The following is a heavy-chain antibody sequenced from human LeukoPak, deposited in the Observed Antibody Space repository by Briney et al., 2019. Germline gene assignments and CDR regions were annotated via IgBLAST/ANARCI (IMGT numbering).Heavy chain of an antibody. Sequence: AGGSLRLSCAASGFTFSSYAMSWVRQAPGKGLEWVSSISGSGGRTYYADSVKGRFTISRDNPNNTLYLQMNSLRAEDTAVYYCARGPYYNPSDAFDLWGQGTVVTVFS. CDR3: ARGPYYNPSDAFDL. CDR2: ISGSGGRT. V-gene: IGHV3-23*01. D-gene: IGHD3-10*01. J-gene: IGHJ3*01. CDR1: GFTFSSYA.